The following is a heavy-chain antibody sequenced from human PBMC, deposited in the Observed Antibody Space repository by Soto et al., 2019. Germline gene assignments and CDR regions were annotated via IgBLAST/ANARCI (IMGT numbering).Heavy chain of an antibody. Sequence: GGSLRLSCAASGFTFSNYAMNWVRQAPGKGLEWVSAISGSGSTYYADSVKGRFTISRDNSKNTLYLQMNSLRAEDTAVYYCAKSGYGSGRSSLVKGGAFDIWGQGTMVTVSS. J-gene: IGHJ3*02. CDR1: GFTFSNYA. CDR3: AKSGYGSGRSSLVKGGAFDI. CDR2: ISGSGST. V-gene: IGHV3-23*01. D-gene: IGHD3-10*01.